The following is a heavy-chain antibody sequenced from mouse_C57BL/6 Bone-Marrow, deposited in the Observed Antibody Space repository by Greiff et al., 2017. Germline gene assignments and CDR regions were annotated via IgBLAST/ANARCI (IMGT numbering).Heavy chain of an antibody. J-gene: IGHJ1*03. CDR3: VYYGNYNWYFDV. CDR1: GYTFTSYG. CDR2: IYPRSGNT. D-gene: IGHD2-1*01. V-gene: IGHV1-81*01. Sequence: VKLVESGAELARPGASVKLSCKASGYTFTSYGISWVKQRTGQGLEWIGEIYPRSGNTYYNEKFKGKATLTADKSSSTAYMELRSLTSEDSAVYFCVYYGNYNWYFDVWGTGTTVTVSS.